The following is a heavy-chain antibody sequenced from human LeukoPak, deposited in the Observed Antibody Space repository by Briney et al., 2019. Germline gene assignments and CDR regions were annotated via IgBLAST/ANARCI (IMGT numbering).Heavy chain of an antibody. CDR3: ARDRYGDGFAHFDY. J-gene: IGHJ4*02. V-gene: IGHV1-2*02. D-gene: IGHD5-24*01. CDR1: GYTFTTYA. CDR2: ITPSGGT. Sequence: ASVKVSCKASGYTFTTYAMHWVRQAPGQGLEWMGWITPSGGTNYPQKFQGRVAVTRDTSITTAYMDLSRLTSDDTAVYYCARDRYGDGFAHFDYWGQGALVTVSS.